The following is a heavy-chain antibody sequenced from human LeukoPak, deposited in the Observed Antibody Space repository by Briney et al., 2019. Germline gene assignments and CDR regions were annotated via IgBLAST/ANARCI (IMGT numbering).Heavy chain of an antibody. V-gene: IGHV4-34*01. D-gene: IGHD3-10*01. CDR2: INQSGST. J-gene: IGHJ4*02. CDR3: ARVPAYYGSGSYWFDY. CDR1: GGSFSGCY. Sequence: SETLSLTCAVYGGSFSGCYWSWIRQPPGKGLEWIGEINQSGSTNYNPSLKSRVTISVDTSKNQFSLKLSSVTAADTAVYYCARVPAYYGSGSYWFDYWGQGTLVTVSS.